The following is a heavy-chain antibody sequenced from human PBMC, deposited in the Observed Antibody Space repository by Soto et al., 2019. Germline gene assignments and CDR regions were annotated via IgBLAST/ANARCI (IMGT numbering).Heavy chain of an antibody. CDR3: AHRVGRVVVEPTSIHACDV. V-gene: IGHV2-5*02. Sequence: QITLKESGPSLVKPTHTLTLTCTFSGFSLNSPGVNVGWIRQPPGKSLEWLALTYWDDEQRYSPSLQSRLTVTSDTSKHQVVLTMTNMDPVDTATYYCAHRVGRVVVEPTSIHACDVWGQGAIVTVSS. D-gene: IGHD2-15*01. CDR2: TYWDDEQ. J-gene: IGHJ3*01. CDR1: GFSLNSPGVN.